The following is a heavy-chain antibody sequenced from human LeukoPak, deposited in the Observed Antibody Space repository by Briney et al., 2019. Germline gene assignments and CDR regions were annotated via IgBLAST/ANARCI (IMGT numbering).Heavy chain of an antibody. V-gene: IGHV4-39*01. CDR3: ARLGGVYGGYYFDD. D-gene: IGHD2-8*02. J-gene: IGHJ4*02. CDR1: GGSISSSSYH. Sequence: SETLSLTCTVSGGSISSSSYHWGWIRQPPGKGLEWIGSISYSGSTYYNLSLRSRVTISVDTSKNQFSLKLNSLTAADTAVYFCARLGGVYGGYYFDDWGQGTLVTVSS. CDR2: ISYSGST.